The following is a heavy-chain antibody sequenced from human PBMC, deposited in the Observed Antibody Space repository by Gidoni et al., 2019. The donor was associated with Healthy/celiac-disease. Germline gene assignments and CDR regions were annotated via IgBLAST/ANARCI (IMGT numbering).Heavy chain of an antibody. CDR3: ARQPYSGYEHDAFDI. Sequence: GAEVKKPGESLKISCKGSGSSFTSYWIGWVRQMPGKGLEWMGIIYPGDSDPRYSTSFQGQVTISADKSISTAYLQWSSLKASDTAMYYCARQPYSGYEHDAFDIWGQGTMVTVSS. CDR2: IYPGDSDP. CDR1: GSSFTSYW. D-gene: IGHD5-12*01. J-gene: IGHJ3*02. V-gene: IGHV5-51*01.